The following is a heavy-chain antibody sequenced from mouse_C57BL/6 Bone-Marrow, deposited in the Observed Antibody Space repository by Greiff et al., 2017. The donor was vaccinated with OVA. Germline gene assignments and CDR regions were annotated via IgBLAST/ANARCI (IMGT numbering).Heavy chain of an antibody. V-gene: IGHV1-69*01. CDR2: IDPSDSYT. D-gene: IGHD2-5*01. CDR1: GYTFTSYW. J-gene: IGHJ2*01. Sequence: VQLQQPGAELVMPGASVKLSCKASGYTFTSYWMHWVKQRPGQGLEWIGEIDPSDSYTNYNQKFKGKSTLTVDKSSSTAYMQLSSLTPEDSAVYYCARKGSNYYFDYWGQGTTLTVSS. CDR3: ARKGSNYYFDY.